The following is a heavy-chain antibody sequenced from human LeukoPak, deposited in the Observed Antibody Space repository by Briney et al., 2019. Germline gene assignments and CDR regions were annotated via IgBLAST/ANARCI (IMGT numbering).Heavy chain of an antibody. J-gene: IGHJ4*02. V-gene: IGHV4-59*12. Sequence: KPSETLSLTCTVSGGSISSYYWSWIRQPPGKGLEWIGYIYYSGSTYYNPSLKSRVTISVDTPKNQFSLKLSSVTAADTAVYYCARGIEYSSSSFDYWGQGTLVTVSS. CDR2: IYYSGST. D-gene: IGHD6-6*01. CDR1: GGSISSYY. CDR3: ARGIEYSSSSFDY.